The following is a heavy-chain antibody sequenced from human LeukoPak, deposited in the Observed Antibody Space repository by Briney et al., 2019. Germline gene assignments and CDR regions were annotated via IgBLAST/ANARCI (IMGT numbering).Heavy chain of an antibody. CDR3: ASSYCSSTSCYYYYYGMDV. D-gene: IGHD2-2*01. Sequence: GGSLRLSCAASGFTFSSYSMNWVRQAPGKGLEWVSSISSSSSYIYYADSVKGRFTISRDNAKNSLYLQMSSLRAEDTAVYYCASSYCSSTSCYYYYYGMDVWGQGTTVTVSS. CDR1: GFTFSSYS. CDR2: ISSSSSYI. J-gene: IGHJ6*02. V-gene: IGHV3-21*01.